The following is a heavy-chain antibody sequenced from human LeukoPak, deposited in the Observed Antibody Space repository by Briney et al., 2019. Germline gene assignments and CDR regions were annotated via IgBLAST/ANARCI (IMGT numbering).Heavy chain of an antibody. CDR2: ISSGGSAI. CDR3: ARNDYSSSSYFY. D-gene: IGHD6-6*01. V-gene: IGHV3-48*03. J-gene: IGHJ4*02. Sequence: GGSLRLSCGASGFTFSSYEMNWVRHAPGKGLEWVSYISSGGSAIYYADSVKGRFTISRDNTKNSLFLQMNSLRAEDTAVYYCARNDYSSSSYFYWGQGTLVTVSS. CDR1: GFTFSSYE.